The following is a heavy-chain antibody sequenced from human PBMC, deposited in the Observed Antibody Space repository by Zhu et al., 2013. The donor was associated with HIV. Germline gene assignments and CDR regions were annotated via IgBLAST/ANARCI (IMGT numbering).Heavy chain of an antibody. Sequence: QVQLVQSGAEVKKPGASVKVSCKASGYTFTSYYMHWVRQAPGQGLEWMGIINPSGGSTSYAQKFQGRVTMTRDTSTSTVYMELSSLRSEDTAVYYCARDPSGLQQLVHFDYWGQGTLVTVSS. D-gene: IGHD6-13*01. J-gene: IGHJ4*02. CDR1: GYTFTSYY. CDR3: ARDPSGLQQLVHFDY. CDR2: INPSGGST. V-gene: IGHV1-46*01.